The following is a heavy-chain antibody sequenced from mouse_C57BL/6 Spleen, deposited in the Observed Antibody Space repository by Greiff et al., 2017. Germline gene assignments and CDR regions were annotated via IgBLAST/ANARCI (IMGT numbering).Heavy chain of an antibody. D-gene: IGHD1-1*01. Sequence: VQLQESGAELVKPGASVKISCKASGYAFSSYWMNWVKQRPGKGLEWIGQIYPGDGDTNYNGKFKGKATLTADKSSSTAYMQLSSLTSEDSAVYCCARRDYYGSSYPYWYFDVWGTGTTVTVSS. CDR1: GYAFSSYW. CDR3: ARRDYYGSSYPYWYFDV. J-gene: IGHJ1*03. V-gene: IGHV1-80*01. CDR2: IYPGDGDT.